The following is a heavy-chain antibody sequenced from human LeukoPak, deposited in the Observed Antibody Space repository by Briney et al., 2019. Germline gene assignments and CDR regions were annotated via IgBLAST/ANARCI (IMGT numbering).Heavy chain of an antibody. J-gene: IGHJ4*02. CDR2: ISGSGGST. Sequence: GGSLRLSCAASGFTFSSYAMSWVRQAPGKGLEWVSAISGSGGSTYYADSVKGRFTISRDNSKNTVYLQMNSLTSDDTSLYYCARGYYHDSGTGLAYFDYWGQGTLVTVSS. D-gene: IGHD3-10*01. V-gene: IGHV3-23*01. CDR1: GFTFSSYA. CDR3: ARGYYHDSGTGLAYFDY.